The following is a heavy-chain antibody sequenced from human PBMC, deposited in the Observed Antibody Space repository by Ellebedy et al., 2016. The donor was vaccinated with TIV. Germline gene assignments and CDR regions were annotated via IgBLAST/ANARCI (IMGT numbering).Heavy chain of an antibody. CDR2: IYYSGST. Sequence: SETLSLXCTVSGGSISSSSYYWGWIRQPPGKGLEWIGSIYYSGSTYYNPSLKSRVTISVDRSKNQFSLKLSSVTAADTAVYYCARGGAAGPFDYWGQGTLVTVSS. CDR1: GGSISSSSYY. J-gene: IGHJ4*02. CDR3: ARGGAAGPFDY. D-gene: IGHD6-13*01. V-gene: IGHV4-39*07.